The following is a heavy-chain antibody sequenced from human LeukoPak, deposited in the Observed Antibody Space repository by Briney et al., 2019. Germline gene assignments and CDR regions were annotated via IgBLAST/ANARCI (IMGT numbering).Heavy chain of an antibody. CDR1: GYTFTKYT. CDR3: ARDSGTEEGWFDP. J-gene: IGHJ5*02. CDR2: IIAGNGNP. V-gene: IGHV1-3*01. Sequence: ASVKVSCKASGYTFTKYTIHWVRQAPGQRLQWMGWIIAGNGNPRYSQNFQGRVTFTRDTSATTAYMELSSLKFEDTAVYYCARDSGTEEGWFDPWGQGTLVTASS.